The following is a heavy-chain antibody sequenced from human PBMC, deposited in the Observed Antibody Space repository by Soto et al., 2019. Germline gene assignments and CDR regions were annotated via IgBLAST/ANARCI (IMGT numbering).Heavy chain of an antibody. CDR3: ARFRYHSSLDY. D-gene: IGHD6-13*01. J-gene: IGHJ4*02. Sequence: SDTLSLTFTVSGCSISSGGYYWSWILQHPGKGLEWIGYIYYSGSTYYNPSLKSRVTISVDTSKNQFSLKLSSVTAADTAVYYCARFRYHSSLDYWGQGTLVTVSS. CDR2: IYYSGST. CDR1: GCSISSGGYY. V-gene: IGHV4-31*03.